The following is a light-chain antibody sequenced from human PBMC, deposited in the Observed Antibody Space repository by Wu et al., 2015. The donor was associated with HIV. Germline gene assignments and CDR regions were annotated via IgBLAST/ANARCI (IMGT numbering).Light chain of an antibody. Sequence: EIVLTQSPGTLSLSPGERATLSCRASQSVTNSQLAWYQQKPGQAPRLLIYGVSNRATGIPDRFSGSGSGIDFTLTISRLEPEDFGVYYCQHRSDWPTFGQGTKVEIQ. V-gene: IGKV3D-20*02. CDR1: QSVTNSQ. CDR3: QHRSDWPT. J-gene: IGKJ1*01. CDR2: GVS.